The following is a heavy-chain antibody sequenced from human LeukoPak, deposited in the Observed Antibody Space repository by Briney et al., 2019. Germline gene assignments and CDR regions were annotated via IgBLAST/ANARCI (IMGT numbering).Heavy chain of an antibody. CDR2: IIPIFGTA. D-gene: IGHD1-7*01. V-gene: IGHV1-69*13. CDR3: AREVPHNWNYGAYYFDY. J-gene: IGHJ4*02. Sequence: RASVKVSCKASGGTFSSYAISWVRQAPGQGLEWMGGIIPIFGTANYAQKFQGRVTITADESTSTAYMELSSLRSEDTAVYYCAREVPHNWNYGAYYFDYWGQGTLVTVSS. CDR1: GGTFSSYA.